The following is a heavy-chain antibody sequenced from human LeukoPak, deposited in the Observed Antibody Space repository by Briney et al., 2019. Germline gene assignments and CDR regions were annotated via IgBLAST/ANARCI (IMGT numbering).Heavy chain of an antibody. Sequence: GGSLRLSCAASGLSLSGYWMTSVRQAPGKGLEWVANIKEDGSEKYYADFVKGRFTISRDNAKNSLDLQMNSLRAEDTAAYYCARGGSTDYWGQGTLVTVSS. J-gene: IGHJ4*02. D-gene: IGHD2/OR15-2a*01. CDR1: GLSLSGYW. CDR2: IKEDGSEK. CDR3: ARGGSTDY. V-gene: IGHV3-7*04.